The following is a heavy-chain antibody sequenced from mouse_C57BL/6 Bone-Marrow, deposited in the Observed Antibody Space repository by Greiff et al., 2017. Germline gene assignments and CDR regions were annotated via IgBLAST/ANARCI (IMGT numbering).Heavy chain of an antibody. CDR3: ASHYYGSSYPFAY. CDR2: IDPSDSYT. Sequence: QVQLQQPGAELVMPGASVKLSCKASGYTFTSYWMHWVKQRPGQGLEWIGEIDPSDSYTNYNQQFKGKSTLTVDKSSSTAYMQLSSLTSEDSAVYYCASHYYGSSYPFAYWGQGTLVTVSA. D-gene: IGHD1-1*01. CDR1: GYTFTSYW. J-gene: IGHJ3*01. V-gene: IGHV1-69*01.